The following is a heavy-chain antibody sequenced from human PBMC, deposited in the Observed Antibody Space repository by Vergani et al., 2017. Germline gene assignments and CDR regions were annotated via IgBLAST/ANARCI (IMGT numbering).Heavy chain of an antibody. CDR1: GFTFSSYA. CDR2: ISGSGGST. V-gene: IGHV3-23*01. J-gene: IGHJ4*02. CDR3: AKPPLLWFGEDDY. D-gene: IGHD3-10*01. Sequence: EVQLLESGGGLVQPGGSLRLSCAASGFTFSSYAMSWVRQAPGKGLEWVSAISGSGGSTYYADSVKGRFTISRDNSKTTLYLQMNSLRAEDTAVYYCAKPPLLWFGEDDYWGQGTLVTVSS.